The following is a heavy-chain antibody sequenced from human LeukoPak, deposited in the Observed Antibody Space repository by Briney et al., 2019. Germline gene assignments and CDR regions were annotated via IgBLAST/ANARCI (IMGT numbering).Heavy chain of an antibody. CDR3: ATRSTGVAATFDS. V-gene: IGHV4-4*07. D-gene: IGHD2-15*01. Sequence: TSETLSLTCTVPGGSVSRYYWSWIRQPAGKGLEWIGRIYNTGSTNYNPSLKSRVTISVDTSKNQFSLKLSSVTAADTAVYYCATRSTGVAATFDSWGQGALVTVSS. CDR2: IYNTGST. J-gene: IGHJ4*02. CDR1: GGSVSRYY.